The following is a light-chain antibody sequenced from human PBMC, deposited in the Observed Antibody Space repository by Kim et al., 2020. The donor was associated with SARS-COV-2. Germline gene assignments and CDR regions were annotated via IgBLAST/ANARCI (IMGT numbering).Light chain of an antibody. Sequence: GQSITISCTGTSSDVGAYNHVSCYQQHPGKAPKLMIYDVSEWPSGVSNRFSGSKSGNTASLTISWLQAEDEADYYCSSLTSSITYVFGTGTKVTVL. J-gene: IGLJ1*01. CDR2: DVS. V-gene: IGLV2-14*04. CDR3: SSLTSSITYV. CDR1: SSDVGAYNH.